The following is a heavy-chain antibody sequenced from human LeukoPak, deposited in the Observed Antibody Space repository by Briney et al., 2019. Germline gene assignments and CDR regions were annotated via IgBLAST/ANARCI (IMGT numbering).Heavy chain of an antibody. CDR2: IYYSGST. Sequence: SETLSLTCTVSGGSISSGGYYWSWIRQHPGKGLEWIGYIYYSGSTYFNPSLKSRVTISVDTSKNQFSLKLSSVTAADTAVYYCARSYSSGWSDYWGQGTLVTVSS. J-gene: IGHJ4*02. D-gene: IGHD6-19*01. CDR1: GGSISSGGYY. CDR3: ARSYSSGWSDY. V-gene: IGHV4-31*03.